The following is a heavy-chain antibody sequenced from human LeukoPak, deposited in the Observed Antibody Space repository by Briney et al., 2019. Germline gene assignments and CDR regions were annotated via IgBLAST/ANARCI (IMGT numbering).Heavy chain of an antibody. J-gene: IGHJ4*02. Sequence: GGSLRLSCAASGFTFSSYAMSWVRQAPGPGLEWVSSITGNGTTTFSPDSLKGRFTVSRDDSKNTLYLQMTSSRDNSKNTLYLQMNSLRAEDTAVYYCAKDSAGYSYGFDSWGQGTLVTVSS. V-gene: IGHV3-23*01. D-gene: IGHD5-18*01. CDR1: GFTFSSYA. CDR3: QMNSLRAEDTAVYYCAKDSAGYSYGFDS. CDR2: ITGNGTTT.